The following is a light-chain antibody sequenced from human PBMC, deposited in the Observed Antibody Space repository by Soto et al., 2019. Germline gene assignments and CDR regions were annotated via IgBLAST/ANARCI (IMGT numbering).Light chain of an antibody. CDR2: GNT. CDR1: SSNIGAGYD. J-gene: IGLJ1*01. Sequence: QSVLTQPPSVSGAPGQRVIMSCTGSSSNIGAGYDVHWYQLLPGTAPKLLIFGNTNRPSGVPDRFSGSKSGASASLAITGLQAEDEADYFCQSYDTSLNVIFGTGTKLTVL. V-gene: IGLV1-40*01. CDR3: QSYDTSLNVI.